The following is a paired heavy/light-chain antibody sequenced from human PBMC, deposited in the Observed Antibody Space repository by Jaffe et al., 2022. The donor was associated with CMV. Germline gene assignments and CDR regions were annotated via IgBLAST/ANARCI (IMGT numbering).Light chain of an antibody. CDR2: EDS. V-gene: IGLV3-10*01. CDR3: YSTDSSGEHGA. J-gene: IGLJ3*02. CDR1: ALPKKY. Sequence: SYELTQPPSVSVSPGQTARITCSGDALPKKYAYWYQQKSGQAPVLVIYEDSKRPSGIPERFSGSSSGTTATLTISGAQVEDEADYHCYSTDSSGEHGAFGGGTKLSVL.
Heavy chain of an antibody. Sequence: QAQLVQSGAEVKKPGASVKVSCKAFGYTVIGSGDYIHWVRQARGQGLELMGWIHPNSGATKYTQKFQGRVTMTRDKSITTFYMELNRLTSDDTAVYYCARDVSATRGQFDDWGRGTLVTVSS. CDR1: GYTVIGSGDY. CDR3: ARDVSATRGQFDD. CDR2: IHPNSGAT. D-gene: IGHD3-10*01. V-gene: IGHV1-2*02. J-gene: IGHJ4*02.